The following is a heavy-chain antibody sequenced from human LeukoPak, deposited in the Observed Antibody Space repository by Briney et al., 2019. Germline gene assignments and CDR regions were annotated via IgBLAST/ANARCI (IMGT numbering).Heavy chain of an antibody. D-gene: IGHD5-18*01. J-gene: IGHJ4*02. CDR1: RGSISSLY. Sequence: PSETLSLTCTVCRGSISSLYWIWLRQPPGKGLEWIGNIYYTGSTNYDPSLRSRVTISVDTSKNQFSLQLSSVTAADTAVYYCARGRGYSYGSPLDYWGQGSLVTVSS. V-gene: IGHV4-59*11. CDR2: IYYTGST. CDR3: ARGRGYSYGSPLDY.